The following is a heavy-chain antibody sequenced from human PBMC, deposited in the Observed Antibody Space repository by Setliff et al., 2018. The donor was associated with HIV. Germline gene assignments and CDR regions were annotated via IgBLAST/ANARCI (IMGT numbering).Heavy chain of an antibody. CDR3: AREIGDYYDSSGYYPPTDYYYGMDV. CDR1: GYPFSGYG. CDR2: ISAYNGNT. D-gene: IGHD3-22*01. J-gene: IGHJ6*02. V-gene: IGHV1-18*01. Sequence: ASVKVSCKASGYPFSGYGISWVRQAPGQGLEWMGWISAYNGNTNYAQKVQGRITMTTDASTSTVDMELRSLRSDDTAVYYCAREIGDYYDSSGYYPPTDYYYGMDVWGQGTTVTVSS.